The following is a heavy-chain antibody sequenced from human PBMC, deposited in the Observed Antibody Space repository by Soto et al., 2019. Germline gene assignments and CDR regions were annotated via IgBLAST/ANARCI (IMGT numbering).Heavy chain of an antibody. V-gene: IGHV4-31*03. CDR2: IYYSGST. D-gene: IGHD4-17*01. J-gene: IGHJ5*02. Sequence: QVQLQESGPGLVKPSQTLSLTCTVSGGSISSGGYYWSWIRQQPGKGLEWIGYIYYSGSTYYNPSLKSRVTISVDTSKNQFTLKLSSVTAADTAVYYCARDHDGDPNWFDPWGQGTLGTVSS. CDR1: GGSISSGGYY. CDR3: ARDHDGDPNWFDP.